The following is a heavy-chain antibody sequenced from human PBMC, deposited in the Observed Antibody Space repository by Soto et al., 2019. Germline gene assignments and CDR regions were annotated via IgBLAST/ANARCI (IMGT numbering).Heavy chain of an antibody. Sequence: GASVKVSCKASGYTFTSYYMRWVRQAPGRGLEWMGIINPSGGSTSYAQKFQGRVTMTRDTSTSTVYMELSSLRSEDTAVYYCARDLTDDYGDYGLERYGMDVWGQGTTVTVSS. D-gene: IGHD4-17*01. V-gene: IGHV1-46*01. CDR1: GYTFTSYY. J-gene: IGHJ6*02. CDR3: ARDLTDDYGDYGLERYGMDV. CDR2: INPSGGST.